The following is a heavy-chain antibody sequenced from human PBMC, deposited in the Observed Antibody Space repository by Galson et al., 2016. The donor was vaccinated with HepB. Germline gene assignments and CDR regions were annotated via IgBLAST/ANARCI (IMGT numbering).Heavy chain of an antibody. CDR2: IIENSGST. Sequence: SLRLSCAASGFTFSSYAMSWFRQAPGKGLEWVSGIIENSGSTYYADSVKGRFTISRDNSKNTLYLKMNSLRAEDTAGYYCAREYKVRSDWSFYWGQGTLVTVSS. D-gene: IGHD3-9*01. CDR1: GFTFSSYA. J-gene: IGHJ4*02. CDR3: AREYKVRSDWSFY. V-gene: IGHV3-23*01.